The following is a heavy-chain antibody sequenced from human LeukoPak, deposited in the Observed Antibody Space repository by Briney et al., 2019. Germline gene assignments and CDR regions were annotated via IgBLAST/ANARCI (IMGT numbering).Heavy chain of an antibody. V-gene: IGHV3-21*01. CDR1: GFSFSGYD. CDR2: ISGRSSHI. CDR3: GRAFPPLRTSSAGDL. Sequence: GGSLRLSCSASGFSFSGYDMNWVRQAPGKGLEWVSAISGRSSHIYYGESVKGRFTISRDNAKNSLYLQMDSLGVEDTAVYYCGRAFPPLRTSSAGDLWGQGTLVIASS. D-gene: IGHD3-16*01. J-gene: IGHJ1*01.